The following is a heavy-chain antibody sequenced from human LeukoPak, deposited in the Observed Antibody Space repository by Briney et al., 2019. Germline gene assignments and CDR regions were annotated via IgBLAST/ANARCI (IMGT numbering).Heavy chain of an antibody. CDR3: ARDSGYSYGSLDY. D-gene: IGHD5-18*01. CDR1: GFTFSSYW. V-gene: IGHV3-7*01. J-gene: IGHJ4*02. CDR2: IKQDGSEK. Sequence: GGSLRLSCAASGFTFSSYWMSWVRQAPGKGLEWVANIKQDGSEKYYVDSVKGRFTISRDNAKNSLYLQMNSLRAEDTAVYYCARDSGYSYGSLDYWGQGTLVTVSS.